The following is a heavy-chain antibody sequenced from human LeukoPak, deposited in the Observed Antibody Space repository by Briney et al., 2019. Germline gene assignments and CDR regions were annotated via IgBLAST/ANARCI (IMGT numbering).Heavy chain of an antibody. CDR1: GYTFTGYY. CDR3: ARVDDRGHYYDSSGPRKLFDY. CDR2: INPDSGGT. V-gene: IGHV1-2*02. D-gene: IGHD3-22*01. J-gene: IGHJ4*02. Sequence: ASVKVSCKASGYTFTGYYMHWVRQAPGQGLEWVGWINPDSGGTNCARKFQGRVTMTRDTSIRAAYMELRRLRSDDTAVYYCARVDDRGHYYDSSGPRKLFDYWGQGTLVTVSS.